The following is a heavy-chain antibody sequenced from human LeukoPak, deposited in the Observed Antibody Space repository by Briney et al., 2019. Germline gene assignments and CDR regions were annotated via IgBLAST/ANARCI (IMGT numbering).Heavy chain of an antibody. CDR1: GYTFTVYY. CDR2: IDPNSGGT. CDR3: ARAKRLPLDY. D-gene: IGHD1-1*01. V-gene: IGHV1-2*02. Sequence: GASVKVSCKASGYTFTVYYIHWVRQAPGQGLEWMGWIDPNSGGTNYAQKFQGRVTMTGDTSINTAYMELSRLRSDDSAVYYCARAKRLPLDYWGQGALVTVSS. J-gene: IGHJ4*02.